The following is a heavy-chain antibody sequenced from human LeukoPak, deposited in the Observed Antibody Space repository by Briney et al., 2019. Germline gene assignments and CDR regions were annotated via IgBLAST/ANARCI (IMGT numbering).Heavy chain of an antibody. Sequence: PSETLSLTCTVSGGSISSYYCSWIRQPPGKGLEWIGYIYYSGSTNYNPSLKSRVTISVDTSKNQFSLKLSSVTAADTAVYYCAGHYGSGSYYAYWGQGTLVTVSS. CDR3: AGHYGSGSYYAY. CDR2: IYYSGST. V-gene: IGHV4-59*01. J-gene: IGHJ4*02. D-gene: IGHD3-10*01. CDR1: GGSISSYY.